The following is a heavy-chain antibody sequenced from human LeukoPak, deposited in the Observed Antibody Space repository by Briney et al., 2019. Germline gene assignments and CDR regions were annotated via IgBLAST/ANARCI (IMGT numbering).Heavy chain of an antibody. D-gene: IGHD2-21*01. V-gene: IGHV3-30*03. J-gene: IGHJ4*02. CDR2: ISYDGDNK. Sequence: GGSLRLSCAASGFSFSNYGMHWVRQAPGKGLEWVAVISYDGDNKYYEDSVKGRFTVSRDNSKNTLYLQMDSLRTDDTAVYYCATDQRPQLLYLFDHWGQGTLVTVSS. CDR1: GFSFSNYG. CDR3: ATDQRPQLLYLFDH.